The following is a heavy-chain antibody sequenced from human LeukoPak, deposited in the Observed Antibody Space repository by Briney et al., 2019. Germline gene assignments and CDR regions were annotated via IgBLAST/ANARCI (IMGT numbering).Heavy chain of an antibody. CDR1: GYTFTSYA. D-gene: IGHD2-21*01. Sequence: SVKVSCKASGYTFTSYAISWVRQAPGQGLEWMGGIIPIFGTANYAQKFQGRVTITADESTSTAYMELSSLRSEDTAVYYCARGLYCGGDCYYYFDYWGQGTLVTVSS. J-gene: IGHJ4*02. CDR2: IIPIFGTA. V-gene: IGHV1-69*13. CDR3: ARGLYCGGDCYYYFDY.